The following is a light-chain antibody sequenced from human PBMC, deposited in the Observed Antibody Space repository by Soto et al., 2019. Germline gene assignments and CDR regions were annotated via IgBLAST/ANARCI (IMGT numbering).Light chain of an antibody. CDR1: QSISSS. V-gene: IGKV3-15*01. CDR2: GGS. CDR3: KQYYCWRT. J-gene: IGKJ1*01. Sequence: EIVMTQSPATLSVSPGERVTLSCRASQSISSSLAWYQHKPGQAPRLLIYGGSTRATGISARFSGSGSGTEFTLTISSLQSEDLAVYYCKQYYCWRTFGEGTKVEF.